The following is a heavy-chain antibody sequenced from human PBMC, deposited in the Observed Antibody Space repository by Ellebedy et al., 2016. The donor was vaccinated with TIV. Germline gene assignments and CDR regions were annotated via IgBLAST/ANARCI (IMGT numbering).Heavy chain of an antibody. CDR1: GFTFSSYA. V-gene: IGHV3-30*04. CDR3: ARDTLQYDLWSGPNYYCYYYGMDV. Sequence: GESLKISCEASGFTFSSYAMHWVRQAPGKGLAWVAVISYDGNNKYYADSVKCRFTISRDNAKNSLYLQINSLEAEDTAVYYCARDTLQYDLWSGPNYYCYYYGMDVWGQGTTVTVSS. CDR2: ISYDGNNK. D-gene: IGHD3-3*01. J-gene: IGHJ6*02.